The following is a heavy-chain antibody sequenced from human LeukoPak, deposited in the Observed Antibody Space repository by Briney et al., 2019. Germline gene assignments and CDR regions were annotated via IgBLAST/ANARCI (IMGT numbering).Heavy chain of an antibody. CDR2: ISAYNGNT. V-gene: IGHV1-18*01. Sequence: ASVKVSCKASGYTFTSYGISWVRQAPGQGLEWMGWISAYNGNTNYAQKLQGRVTVTTDTSTSTAYMELRSLRSDDTAVYYCARVFSAYDSSGYYYGGHHTPIDYWGQGTLVTVSS. CDR1: GYTFTSYG. CDR3: ARVFSAYDSSGYYYGGHHTPIDY. D-gene: IGHD3-22*01. J-gene: IGHJ4*02.